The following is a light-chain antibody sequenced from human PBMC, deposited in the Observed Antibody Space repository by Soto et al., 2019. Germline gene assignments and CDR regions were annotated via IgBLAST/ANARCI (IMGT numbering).Light chain of an antibody. CDR3: QQSYSTLMYT. CDR1: QSISSY. Sequence: DIQMTQSPSSLSASVEDRVTITCRASQSISSYLNWYQQKPGKAPKLLIYAASNLQSGVPSRFSGSGSGTDFTLTISSLQPEDFATYYCQQSYSTLMYTFGQGTKLEIK. J-gene: IGKJ2*01. V-gene: IGKV1-39*01. CDR2: AAS.